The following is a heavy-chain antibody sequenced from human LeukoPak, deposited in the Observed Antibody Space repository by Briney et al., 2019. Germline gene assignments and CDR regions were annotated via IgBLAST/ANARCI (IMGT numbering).Heavy chain of an antibody. D-gene: IGHD6-13*01. CDR1: GFTFSSYA. Sequence: GGSLRLSCSASGFTFSSYAMLWVRQAPGKGLEYVSAISTNGGSTYYADSVKGRFTISRDNSKNTLYLQMSSLRAEDTAVYYCVKGTLHTSSWYDYWGQGTLVTVSS. CDR3: VKGTLHTSSWYDY. CDR2: ISTNGGST. V-gene: IGHV3-64D*06. J-gene: IGHJ4*02.